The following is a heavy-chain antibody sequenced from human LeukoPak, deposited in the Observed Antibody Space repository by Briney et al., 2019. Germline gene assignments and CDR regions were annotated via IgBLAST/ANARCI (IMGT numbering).Heavy chain of an antibody. Sequence: SETLSLTCTVSGGSINSDYWSWIRQPPGKGLEWIGYIYYSGSTNYNPSLKNRVTISLDTSKSQFSLKLSSVAAADTAVYYCARGPYKAQLGDTWGQGTLVTVSS. CDR2: IYYSGST. D-gene: IGHD1-1*01. V-gene: IGHV4-59*01. CDR3: ARGPYKAQLGDT. J-gene: IGHJ5*02. CDR1: GGSINSDY.